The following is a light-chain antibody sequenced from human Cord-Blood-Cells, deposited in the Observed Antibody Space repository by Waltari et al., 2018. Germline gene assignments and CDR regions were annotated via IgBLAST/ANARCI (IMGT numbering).Light chain of an antibody. Sequence: SSELTQDPAVSVALGQTVRITCQGDSLRSSYASWYQQKPGQAPVLVIYGKNNRPSGIPDRFSGSSSGNTASLTITGAQAEDEADYYCNSRDISGNHYVFGTGTKVTVL. J-gene: IGLJ1*01. CDR2: GKN. V-gene: IGLV3-19*01. CDR1: SLRSSY. CDR3: NSRDISGNHYV.